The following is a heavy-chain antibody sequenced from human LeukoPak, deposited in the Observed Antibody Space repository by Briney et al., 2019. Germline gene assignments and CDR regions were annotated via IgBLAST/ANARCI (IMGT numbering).Heavy chain of an antibody. CDR1: GFTVSSNY. J-gene: IGHJ4*02. CDR2: IYSGGST. D-gene: IGHD5-12*01. CDR3: ARSRRNGLRLPNY. Sequence: GGSLRLSCAASGFTVSSNYMSWVRQAPGKGLEWVSVIYSGGSTYYADSVKGRFTISRDNSKNTLYLQMNSLRAEDTAVYYCARSRRNGLRLPNYWGQGTLVTVSS. V-gene: IGHV3-53*01.